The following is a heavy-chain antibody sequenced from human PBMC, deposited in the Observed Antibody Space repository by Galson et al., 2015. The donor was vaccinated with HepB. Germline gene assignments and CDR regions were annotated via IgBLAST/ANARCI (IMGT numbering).Heavy chain of an antibody. V-gene: IGHV3-21*01. CDR3: ARNLYSGADYSVDY. Sequence: SLRLSCAASGFTFSTYSMNWVRQAPGKGLEWVSSISGNSNYIYHADSVKGRFTISRDNAKNSLYLQMDSLRAENTALYYCARNLYSGADYSVDYWGQGTLVTVSS. J-gene: IGHJ4*02. D-gene: IGHD4-11*01. CDR2: ISGNSNYI. CDR1: GFTFSTYS.